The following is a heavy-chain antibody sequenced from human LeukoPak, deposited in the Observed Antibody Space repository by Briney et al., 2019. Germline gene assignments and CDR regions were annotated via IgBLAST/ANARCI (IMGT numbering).Heavy chain of an antibody. V-gene: IGHV3-23*01. D-gene: IGHD2-2*01. Sequence: GGSLRLSWAASGFTFSSYAMGWVRLAPGKGLEWVSAISGSSGSTYYADSVKGPFTISRDNSKNTLYLQMNSLRAEDTAVYYCASYGWFVVPAAPDYWGQGTLVTVSS. CDR1: GFTFSSYA. J-gene: IGHJ4*02. CDR3: ASYGWFVVPAAPDY. CDR2: ISGSSGST.